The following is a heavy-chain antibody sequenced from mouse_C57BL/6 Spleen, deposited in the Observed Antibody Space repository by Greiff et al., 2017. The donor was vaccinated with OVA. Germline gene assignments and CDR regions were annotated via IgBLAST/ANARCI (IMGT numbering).Heavy chain of an antibody. CDR2: ISSGGSYT. CDR1: GFTFSSYG. Sequence: EVKLVESGGDLVKPGGSLKLSCAASGFTFSSYGMSWVRQTPDKRLEWVATISSGGSYTYYPDSVKGRFTISRDNATNTLYLQMSRLKSEDTAMYFCARDRGDGYGFEYWGQGTTLTVSS. V-gene: IGHV5-6*01. CDR3: ARDRGDGYGFEY. D-gene: IGHD2-3*01. J-gene: IGHJ2*01.